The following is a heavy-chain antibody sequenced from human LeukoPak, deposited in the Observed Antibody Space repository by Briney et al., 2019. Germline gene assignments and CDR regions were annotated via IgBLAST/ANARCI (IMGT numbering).Heavy chain of an antibody. D-gene: IGHD6-19*01. V-gene: IGHV4-34*01. CDR2: INHSGST. J-gene: IGHJ5*02. CDR3: ARGRQWLARGKNWFDP. CDR1: GGSFSGYY. Sequence: NPSETLSLTCAVYGGSFSGYYWSWIRQPPGKGLEWIGEINHSGSTNYNPSLKSRVTISVDTSKNQFSLKLSAVTAADTAVYYCARGRQWLARGKNWFDPWGQGTLVTVSS.